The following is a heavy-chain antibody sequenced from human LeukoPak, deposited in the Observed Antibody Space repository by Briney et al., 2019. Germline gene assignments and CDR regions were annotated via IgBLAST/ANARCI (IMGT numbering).Heavy chain of an antibody. CDR1: GGSISSYY. CDR2: TYYSGST. V-gene: IGHV4-59*01. CDR3: ARDSSSRTYYYYYMDV. J-gene: IGHJ6*03. D-gene: IGHD6-13*01. Sequence: PSETLSLTCTVSGGSISSYYWSWIRQPPGKGLEWIGYTYYSGSTNYNPSLKSRVTISVDTSKNQFSLKLSSVTAADTAVYYCARDSSSRTYYYYYMDVWGKGTTVTVSS.